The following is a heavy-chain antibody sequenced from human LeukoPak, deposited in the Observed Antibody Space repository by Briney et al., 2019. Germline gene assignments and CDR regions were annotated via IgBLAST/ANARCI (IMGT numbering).Heavy chain of an antibody. D-gene: IGHD2-2*01. CDR3: ARSGYSSTWYLQNFELDY. J-gene: IGHJ4*02. V-gene: IGHV3-21*01. Sequence: GGSLRLSCAASGFTFSSYSMKWVRQAPGKGLEWVSYISSSGSYIYYTDSVKGRFTISRDNATNSLYLQMNSLRAEDTAVYFGARSGYSSTWYLQNFELDYWGQGTLVTVSS. CDR2: ISSSGSYI. CDR1: GFTFSSYS.